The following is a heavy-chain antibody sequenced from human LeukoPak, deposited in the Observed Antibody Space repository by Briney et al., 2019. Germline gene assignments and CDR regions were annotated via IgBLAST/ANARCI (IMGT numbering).Heavy chain of an antibody. J-gene: IGHJ6*02. D-gene: IGHD6-6*01. CDR2: IYYSGST. Sequence: SETLSLTCTVSGGSISSYYWSWIRQPPGKGLEWIGYIYYSGSTNYNPSLKSRVTISVDTSKNQFSLKLSSVTAADTAVYYCARVPASSSSRYYYYGMDVWGQGTTVTVSS. CDR3: ARVPASSSSRYYYYGMDV. CDR1: GGSISSYY. V-gene: IGHV4-59*01.